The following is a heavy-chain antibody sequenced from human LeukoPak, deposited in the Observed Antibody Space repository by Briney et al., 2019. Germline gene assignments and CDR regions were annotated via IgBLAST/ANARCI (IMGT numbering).Heavy chain of an antibody. CDR3: AKDPAMVPEYYFDY. D-gene: IGHD3-10*01. CDR2: ISYDGSNK. J-gene: IGHJ4*02. CDR1: GFTFSSYG. Sequence: PGGSLRLSCAASGFTFSSYGMLWVRQAPGKGLEWVAVISYDGSNKYYADSVKGRFTISRDNSKNTLYLQMNSLRAEDTAVYYCAKDPAMVPEYYFDYWGQGTLVTVSS. V-gene: IGHV3-30*18.